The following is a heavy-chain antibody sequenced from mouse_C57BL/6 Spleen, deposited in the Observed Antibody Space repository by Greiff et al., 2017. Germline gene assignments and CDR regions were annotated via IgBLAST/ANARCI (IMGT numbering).Heavy chain of an antibody. D-gene: IGHD1-1*01. CDR2: IYPGNSDT. V-gene: IGHV1-5*01. J-gene: IGHJ4*01. CDR1: GYTFTSYW. Sequence: EVQLQQSGTVLARPGASVKMSCKTSGYTFTSYWMHWVKQRPGQGLEWIGAIYPGNSDTSYNQKFKGKAKLTAVTSASTAYMELSSLTNEDSAVYYCSLTTVVATRAMDYWGQGTSVTVSS. CDR3: SLTTVVATRAMDY.